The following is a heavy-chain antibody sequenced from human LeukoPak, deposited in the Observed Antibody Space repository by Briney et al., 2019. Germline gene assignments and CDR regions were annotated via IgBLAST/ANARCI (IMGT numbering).Heavy chain of an antibody. V-gene: IGHV4-39*07. CDR1: GGSISSSSYY. CDR3: ARDSSGSYSRDNWFDP. J-gene: IGHJ5*02. D-gene: IGHD6-19*01. CDR2: IYYSGST. Sequence: SETLSLTCTVSGGSISSSSYYWGWIRQPPGKGLEWIGSIYYSGSTYYNPSLKSRVTISVDTSKNQFSLKLSSATAADTAVYYCARDSSGSYSRDNWFDPWGQGTLVTVSS.